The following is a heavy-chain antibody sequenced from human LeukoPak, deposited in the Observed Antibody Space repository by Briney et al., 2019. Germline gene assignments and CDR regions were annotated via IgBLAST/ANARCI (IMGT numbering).Heavy chain of an antibody. D-gene: IGHD6-19*01. V-gene: IGHV3-33*01. CDR3: ARAQVGSGWYNGDY. J-gene: IGHJ4*02. Sequence: KSGRSLRLSCAASGFTFSSYAMHWVRQAPGKGLEWVAAICYDGSNKYYADSVKGRFTISRDNSKNTLYLQMNSLRAEDTAVYYCARAQVGSGWYNGDYWGQGTLVCLSS. CDR2: ICYDGSNK. CDR1: GFTFSSYA.